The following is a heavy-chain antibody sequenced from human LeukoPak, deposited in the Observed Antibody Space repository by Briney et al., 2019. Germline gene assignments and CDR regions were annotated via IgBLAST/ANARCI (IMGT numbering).Heavy chain of an antibody. CDR3: ARAHVVAAPFYDY. D-gene: IGHD2-2*01. CDR2: IYYSGST. Sequence: SETLSLTCTVSGGSISSYYWSWLRQPPGKGLEWIGYIYYSGSTNYNPSLKSRVTISVDTSKNQSSLKLSSVTAADTAIYYCARAHVVAAPFYDYWGQGALVTVSS. V-gene: IGHV4-59*12. CDR1: GGSISSYY. J-gene: IGHJ4*02.